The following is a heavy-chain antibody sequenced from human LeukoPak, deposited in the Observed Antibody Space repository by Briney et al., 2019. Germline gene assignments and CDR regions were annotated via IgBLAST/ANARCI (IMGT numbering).Heavy chain of an antibody. CDR3: GRDPNGDYVGAFDF. Sequence: QAGGSLRLSCAASGFTFSSYAMTWVRQAPGKGLEWVSSIGGSGSHTQYADSVRGRFTISRDNSRNTLYLTMNSLRGEDTAVYFCGRDPNGDYVGAFDFWGQGTMVTVSS. CDR2: IGGSGSHT. CDR1: GFTFSSYA. D-gene: IGHD4-17*01. V-gene: IGHV3-23*01. J-gene: IGHJ3*01.